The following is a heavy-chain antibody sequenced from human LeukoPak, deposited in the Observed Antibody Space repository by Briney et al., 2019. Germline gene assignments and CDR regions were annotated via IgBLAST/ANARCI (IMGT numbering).Heavy chain of an antibody. D-gene: IGHD2-2*01. V-gene: IGHV3-30*03. CDR3: ATDPGGDIVVVPAATGFDY. Sequence: GGSLRLSCAASGFTFSNYGIHWVRQAPGKGLEWVAVISYDGSNKYYADSVKGRFTISRDNSKNTLYLQMNSLRAEDTAVYYCATDPGGDIVVVPAATGFDYWGQGTLVTVSS. CDR1: GFTFSNYG. CDR2: ISYDGSNK. J-gene: IGHJ4*02.